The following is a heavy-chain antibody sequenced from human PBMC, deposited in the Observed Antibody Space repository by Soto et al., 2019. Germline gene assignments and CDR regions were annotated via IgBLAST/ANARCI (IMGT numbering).Heavy chain of an antibody. CDR2: ISYDGSNK. J-gene: IGHJ4*02. Sequence: QVQLVESGGGVVQPGRSLRLSCAASGFTFSSYGMHWVRQAPGKGLEWVAVISYDGSNKYYADSVKGRFTISRDNSKNTLYLQMNSLRAEDTAVYYCAKDVRGSRNPDLDYWGQGTLVTVSS. V-gene: IGHV3-30*18. D-gene: IGHD3-10*01. CDR3: AKDVRGSRNPDLDY. CDR1: GFTFSSYG.